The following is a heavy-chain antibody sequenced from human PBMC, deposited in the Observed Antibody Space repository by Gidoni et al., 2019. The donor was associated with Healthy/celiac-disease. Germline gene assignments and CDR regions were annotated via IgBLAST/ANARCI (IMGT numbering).Heavy chain of an antibody. CDR3: ARRDTYYYDSSGYLDI. J-gene: IGHJ3*02. V-gene: IGHV3-33*01. Sequence: QVQLVASGGGVVQPGRSLRLSCAASGFTFSSYGMHWVRQAPGKGLEWVAVIWYDGSNKYYADSVKGRFTISRDNSKNTLYLQMNSLRAEDTAVYYCARRDTYYYDSSGYLDIWGQGTMVTVSS. CDR1: GFTFSSYG. CDR2: IWYDGSNK. D-gene: IGHD3-22*01.